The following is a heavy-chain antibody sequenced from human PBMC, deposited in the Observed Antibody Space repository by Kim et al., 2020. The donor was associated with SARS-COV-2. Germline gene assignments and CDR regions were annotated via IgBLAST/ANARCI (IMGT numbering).Heavy chain of an antibody. Sequence: SETLSLTCAVYSETFSHYYWTWIRQAPGKGPEWIGEINYYATAQYNPSLSGRATITLDSTNRQFSLILFSVSADDSVMYYCASGFCGGDCHYWKLYFIVSWGQVTLVTVSS. CDR2: INYYATA. CDR3: ASGFCGGDCHYWKLYFIVS. V-gene: IGHV4-34*01. CDR1: SETFSHYY. J-gene: IGHJ5*01. D-gene: IGHD2-21*02.